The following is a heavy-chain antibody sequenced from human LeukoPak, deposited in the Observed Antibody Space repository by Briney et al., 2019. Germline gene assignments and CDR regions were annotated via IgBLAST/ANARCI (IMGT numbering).Heavy chain of an antibody. V-gene: IGHV3-48*01. J-gene: IGHJ4*02. CDR2: ISSSSSTI. D-gene: IGHD3-9*01. CDR3: ARDGVLRYFDWLLYWDY. CDR1: GFTFSSYS. Sequence: GGSLRLSCAASGFTFSSYSMNWVRQAPGKGLEWVSYISSSSSTIYYADSVKGRFTISRDNAKNSLYLQMNSLRAEDTAVYYCARDGVLRYFDWLLYWDYWGQGTLVTVSS.